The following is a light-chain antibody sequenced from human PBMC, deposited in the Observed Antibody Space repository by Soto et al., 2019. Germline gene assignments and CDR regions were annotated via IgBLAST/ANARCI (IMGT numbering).Light chain of an antibody. CDR3: QQYNNWPPMA. CDR2: GAS. Sequence: EIVMTQSPATLSVSPGERATLSCRASQSVSSNLAWYQQKPGQAPRLLIYGASTRATGIPARFSGSGSGTEFTVIISSLQSEDFAVYYCQQYNNWPPMAFGQGTKVEIK. V-gene: IGKV3-15*01. CDR1: QSVSSN. J-gene: IGKJ1*01.